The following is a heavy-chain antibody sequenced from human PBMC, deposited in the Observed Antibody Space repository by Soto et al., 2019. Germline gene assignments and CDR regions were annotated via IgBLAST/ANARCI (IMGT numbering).Heavy chain of an antibody. Sequence: QVQLVQSGAEVKKPGASVKVSCKASGYTFTSYHISWVRQAPGQGLEWMGRINTHNGDTNYAQKSQGRITMTADTSTKTSYMELRSLRSDDTAFYFCARGPLWQLGPFDLWGRGTLVTVSS. D-gene: IGHD6-6*01. CDR1: GYTFTSYH. J-gene: IGHJ2*01. V-gene: IGHV1-18*01. CDR2: INTHNGDT. CDR3: ARGPLWQLGPFDL.